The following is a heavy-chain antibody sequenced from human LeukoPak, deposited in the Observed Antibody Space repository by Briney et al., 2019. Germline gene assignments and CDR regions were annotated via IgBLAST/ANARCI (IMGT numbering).Heavy chain of an antibody. J-gene: IGHJ4*02. D-gene: IGHD3-16*01. V-gene: IGHV3-7*02. CDR3: AKSWAY. CDR2: IKPDGSER. CDR1: GLTFSTSW. Sequence: GGSLRLSCALSGLTFSTSWMSWVRQAPGKGLESVAYIKPDGSERYYVESVKGRFTISRDNAKNSLDLQMNSLRAEATAVYYYAKSWAYWGQRNLVTVSS.